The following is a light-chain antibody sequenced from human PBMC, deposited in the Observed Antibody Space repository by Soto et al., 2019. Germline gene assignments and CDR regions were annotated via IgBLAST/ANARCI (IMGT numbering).Light chain of an antibody. CDR1: SSDVGGYNY. V-gene: IGLV2-14*03. CDR3: SSYTSSSTLV. J-gene: IGLJ1*01. CDR2: DVS. Sequence: QSALTQPASVSGSPGQSITISCTGTSSDVGGYNYVSWYQQHPGKAPKLMIYDVSNRPSGVSNRFSGSKSGNTASLTISGLQAEDEADYYCSSYTSSSTLVFATGTKVIVL.